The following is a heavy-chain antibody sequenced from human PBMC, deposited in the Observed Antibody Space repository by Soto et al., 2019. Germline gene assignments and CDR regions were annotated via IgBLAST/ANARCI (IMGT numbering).Heavy chain of an antibody. CDR1: GFTFSSYG. D-gene: IGHD4-17*01. CDR2: IWYDGSNK. CDR3: ARGGGYGDGFDY. Sequence: QVQLVDSGGGVVQPGRSLRLSCAASGFTFSSYGMDWVRQAPGKGLEWVASIWYDGSNKYYADSVKGRFTISRDNSKNTLYLQMNSLRAEDTAVYYCARGGGYGDGFDYWGQGTLVTVSS. J-gene: IGHJ4*02. V-gene: IGHV3-33*01.